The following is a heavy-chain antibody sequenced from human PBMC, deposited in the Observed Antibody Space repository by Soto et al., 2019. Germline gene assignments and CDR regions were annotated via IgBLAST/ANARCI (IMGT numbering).Heavy chain of an antibody. J-gene: IGHJ4*02. CDR2: ILHDETP. D-gene: IGHD2-21*01. CDR1: GFMFSTYA. Sequence: QTGGSLRLSCAASGFMFSTYAMTWVRQAPGRGLEWVSTILHDETPFYTDSVKGRFTISRDNVRGTLYLRMNGLRVEDAALYYCAKDLFPTSGQRFFFESWGQGTLVTVSS. CDR3: AKDLFPTSGQRFFFES. V-gene: IGHV3-23*01.